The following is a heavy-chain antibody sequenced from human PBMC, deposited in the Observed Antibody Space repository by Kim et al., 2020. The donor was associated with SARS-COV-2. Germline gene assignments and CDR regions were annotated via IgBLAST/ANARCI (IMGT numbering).Heavy chain of an antibody. J-gene: IGHJ6*02. V-gene: IGHV4-4*02. CDR2: IYHSGST. Sequence: SETLSLTCAVSGGSISSSNWWSWVRQPPGKGLEWIGEIYHSGSTNYNPSLKSRVTISVDKSKNQFSLKLSSVTAADTAVYYCARDRRLYYYYGMDVWGQGTTVTVSS. D-gene: IGHD6-6*01. CDR3: ARDRRLYYYYGMDV. CDR1: GGSISSSNW.